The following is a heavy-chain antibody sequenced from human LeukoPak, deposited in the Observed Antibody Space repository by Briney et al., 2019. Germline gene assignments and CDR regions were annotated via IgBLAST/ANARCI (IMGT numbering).Heavy chain of an antibody. CDR1: GYTFTSYG. Sequence: ASVKVSCKASGYTFTSYGISWVRQAPGQGLEWMGWISAYNGNTNYAQKLQGRVTMTTDTSTSTAYMELRSLRSDDTAVYYCAREGLRYFDWLPLNYYGMDVWGHGTTVTVSS. CDR3: AREGLRYFDWLPLNYYGMDV. D-gene: IGHD3-9*01. J-gene: IGHJ6*02. V-gene: IGHV1-18*01. CDR2: ISAYNGNT.